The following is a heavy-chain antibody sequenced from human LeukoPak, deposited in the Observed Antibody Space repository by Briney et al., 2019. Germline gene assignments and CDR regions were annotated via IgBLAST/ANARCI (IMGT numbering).Heavy chain of an antibody. V-gene: IGHV3-53*01. CDR2: IYSGGST. CDR3: ASTAAGTSYYYYYMDV. CDR1: RFTVSSNY. Sequence: GGSLRLSCAASRFTVSSNYMSWVRQAPGKGLEWVSVIYSGGSTYYADSVKGRFTISRDNSKNTLYLQMNSLRAEDTAVYYCASTAAGTSYYYYYMDVWGKGTTVTVSS. D-gene: IGHD1-1*01. J-gene: IGHJ6*03.